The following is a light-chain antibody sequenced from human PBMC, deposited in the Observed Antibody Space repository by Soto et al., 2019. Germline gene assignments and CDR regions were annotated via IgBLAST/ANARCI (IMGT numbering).Light chain of an antibody. CDR2: GAS. V-gene: IGKV3-15*01. Sequence: IEMTQSPATLSVSPGERATLSCRASQSVSSNLAWYQQKPGQAPRLLIYGASPRATGIPARFSGSGSGTEFSLTISSLQSEDFAVYYCQQYNNWPYTFGQGTKLEIK. J-gene: IGKJ2*01. CDR3: QQYNNWPYT. CDR1: QSVSSN.